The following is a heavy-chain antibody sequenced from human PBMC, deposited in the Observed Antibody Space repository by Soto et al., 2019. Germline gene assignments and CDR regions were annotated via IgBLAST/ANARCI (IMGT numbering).Heavy chain of an antibody. V-gene: IGHV1-69*05. CDR3: ARDRGGCSGGSCYVVYYYGMDV. J-gene: IGHJ6*02. CDR2: IIANIGKT. Sequence: GASVKVSCKASGYTFTSYGISWVRQAPGQGLEWMGGIIANIGKTNYAQKFQGRVTITTDESTSTAYMELSSLRSEDTAVYYCARDRGGCSGGSCYVVYYYGMDVWGQGTTVTVS. D-gene: IGHD2-15*01. CDR1: GYTFTSYG.